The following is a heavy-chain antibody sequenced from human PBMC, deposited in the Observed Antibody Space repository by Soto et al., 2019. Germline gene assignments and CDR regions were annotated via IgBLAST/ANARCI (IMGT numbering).Heavy chain of an antibody. CDR3: ASEDYGSGSPRYYGMDV. V-gene: IGHV1-69*13. Sequence: SVKVSCKASGDTFSRYAISWVRQSPGQGLEWMGGIIPTFATTNYVQKFQGRVTITADDPTSTAYMELNSLRSEDTAVYYCASEDYGSGSPRYYGMDVWGQGTTVTVSS. J-gene: IGHJ6*02. CDR1: GDTFSRYA. D-gene: IGHD3-10*01. CDR2: IIPTFATT.